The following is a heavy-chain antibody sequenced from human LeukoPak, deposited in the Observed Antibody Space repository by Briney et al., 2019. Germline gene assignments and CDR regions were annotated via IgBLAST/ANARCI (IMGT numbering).Heavy chain of an antibody. V-gene: IGHV4-61*05. CDR1: GGSISSSSYY. CDR2: IYYSGST. J-gene: IGHJ3*02. D-gene: IGHD3-22*01. CDR3: ARHYYDSSGYYPGAFDI. Sequence: SKTLSLTCTVSGGSISSSSYYWGWIRQPPGKGLEWIGYIYYSGSTNYNPSLKSRVTISVDTSKNQFSLKLSSVTAADTAVYYCARHYYDSSGYYPGAFDIWGQGTMVTVSS.